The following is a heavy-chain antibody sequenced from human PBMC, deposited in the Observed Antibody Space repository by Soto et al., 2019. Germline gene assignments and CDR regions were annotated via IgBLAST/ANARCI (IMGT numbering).Heavy chain of an antibody. CDR3: ARVTARVAAGIRYGMDV. V-gene: IGHV3-30-3*01. CDR2: ISYDGSHK. D-gene: IGHD6-13*01. CDR1: EFTFSSYA. Sequence: GGSLRLSCAASEFTFSSYAMHWVRQAPGKGLEWVAVISYDGSHKYYADSVKGRFTISRDNSKNTLYLQMNSLRAEDTAVYYCARVTARVAAGIRYGMDVWGQGTTVTVSS. J-gene: IGHJ6*02.